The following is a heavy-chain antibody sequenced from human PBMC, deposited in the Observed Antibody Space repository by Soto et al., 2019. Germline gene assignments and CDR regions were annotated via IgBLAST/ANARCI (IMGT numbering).Heavy chain of an antibody. Sequence: GGSLRLSCAASGFTFNIYGMRWVRQAPDKGLERVALISYDGSNQYYADSVKGRFTISRDNSKNTLFLQMNSLRADDTAVYYCAKDQASGQGSFDSWGQGTLVTVSS. J-gene: IGHJ4*02. V-gene: IGHV3-30*18. CDR3: AKDQASGQGSFDS. CDR1: GFTFNIYG. CDR2: ISYDGSNQ.